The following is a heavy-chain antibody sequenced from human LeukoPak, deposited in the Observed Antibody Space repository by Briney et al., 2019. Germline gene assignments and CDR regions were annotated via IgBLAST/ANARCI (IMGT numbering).Heavy chain of an antibody. CDR2: INPSGGST. Sequence: ASVKVSCKASGYPFSSHFLNWVRQAPGQWLEWMAIINPSGGSTNYAQKFQGRVTMTRDTPTNTVYMEMSSLRIEDTAVYYCASVYLHGMGVWGQGTTVTVSS. CDR3: ASVYLHGMGV. J-gene: IGHJ6*02. D-gene: IGHD1-14*01. V-gene: IGHV1-46*01. CDR1: GYPFSSHF.